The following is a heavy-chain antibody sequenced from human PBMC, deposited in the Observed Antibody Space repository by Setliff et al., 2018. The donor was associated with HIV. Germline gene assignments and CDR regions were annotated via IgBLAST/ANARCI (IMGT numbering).Heavy chain of an antibody. V-gene: IGHV4-38-2*02. Sequence: PSETLSLTCTVSGYSISSGYYWGWIRQPPGKGLEWIGSIYHSGSTYYNPSLKSRVTISVDTSKNQFSLKLSSVTAADTAVYYCARATERTPHAFYIWGQGTMVTVSS. CDR3: ARATERTPHAFYI. D-gene: IGHD1-1*01. CDR2: IYHSGST. J-gene: IGHJ3*02. CDR1: GYSISSGYY.